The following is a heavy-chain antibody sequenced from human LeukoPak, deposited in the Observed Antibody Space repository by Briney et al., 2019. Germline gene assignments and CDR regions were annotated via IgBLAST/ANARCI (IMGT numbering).Heavy chain of an antibody. D-gene: IGHD4-4*01. CDR3: ARPAVSNSNYYYYYGMDV. CDR1: GYRLSSYW. CDR2: LYPGDSDT. V-gene: IGHV5-51*01. J-gene: IGHJ6*02. Sequence: GESLKISCKGSGYRLSSYWIAWVRQMPGEGLEWVGILYPGDSDTRSSPSFQGQVTISADRSISTAYLQWSSLKASDTATYYCARPAVSNSNYYYYYGMDVWGQGTTVTVSS.